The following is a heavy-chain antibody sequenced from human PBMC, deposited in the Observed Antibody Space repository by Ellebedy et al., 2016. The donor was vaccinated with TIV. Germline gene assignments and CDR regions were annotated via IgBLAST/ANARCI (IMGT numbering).Heavy chain of an antibody. V-gene: IGHV4-59*01. Sequence: MPSETLSLTCSVSGGSIGRYFWTWIRQSPEKGLEWIGYVFSSGYTNYNPSLENRVTISIDTSKGQFSLRLTSVTAADTAVYYCARGYDNTGFYDCPYDHWGQGTLVTVSS. CDR3: ARGYDNTGFYDCPYDH. D-gene: IGHD2-21*02. J-gene: IGHJ4*02. CDR2: VFSSGYT. CDR1: GGSIGRYF.